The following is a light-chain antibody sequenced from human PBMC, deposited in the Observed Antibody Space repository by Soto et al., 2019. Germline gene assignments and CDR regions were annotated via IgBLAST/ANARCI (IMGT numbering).Light chain of an antibody. Sequence: SYELTQPSSVSVSQGQTARITCSGDVLAKKYARWFQQKPGQAPVLVIYKDSERPSGIPERFSGSSSGTTVTLTISGAQVEDEADYYCYSAADNNGVFGGGTKVTVL. CDR3: YSAADNNGV. J-gene: IGLJ3*02. CDR2: KDS. V-gene: IGLV3-27*01. CDR1: VLAKKY.